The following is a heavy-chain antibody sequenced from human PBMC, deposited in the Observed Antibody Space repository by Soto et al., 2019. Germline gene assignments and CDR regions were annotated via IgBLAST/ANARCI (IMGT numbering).Heavy chain of an antibody. Sequence: GGSLRLSCAASGFTFDDYGMSWVRQAPGKGLEWVSGINWNGGSTGYADSVKGRFTISRDNAKNSLYLQMNSLRAEDTALYYCARGGDYGGKKGFDYWGQGTLVTVSS. V-gene: IGHV3-20*04. CDR2: INWNGGST. J-gene: IGHJ4*02. D-gene: IGHD4-17*01. CDR1: GFTFDDYG. CDR3: ARGGDYGGKKGFDY.